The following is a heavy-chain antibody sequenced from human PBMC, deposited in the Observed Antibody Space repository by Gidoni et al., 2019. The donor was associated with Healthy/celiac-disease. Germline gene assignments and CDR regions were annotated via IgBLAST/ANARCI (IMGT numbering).Heavy chain of an antibody. D-gene: IGHD2-21*01. V-gene: IGHV3-23*01. CDR3: AKVLFPRGAYDY. CDR2: ISGSGGST. CDR1: FTFSSYA. Sequence: FTFSSYAMSWVRQAPGKGLEWVSAISGSGGSTYYADSVKGRFTISRDNSKNTLYLQMNSLRAEDTAVYYCAKVLFPRGAYDYWGHGTLVTVSS. J-gene: IGHJ4*01.